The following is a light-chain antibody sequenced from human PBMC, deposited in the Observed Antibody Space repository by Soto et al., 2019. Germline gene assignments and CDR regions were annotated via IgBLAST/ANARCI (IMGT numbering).Light chain of an antibody. Sequence: QSALTQPASVSGSPGQRITISCTGTSSDVGGYDYVSWYQQHPGKAPQLMIFDVSHRPSGVSHRFSGSKSGNTASLTISGLQAEDEADYYCSSYSSRASLVVFGGGTKLTVL. J-gene: IGLJ2*01. CDR2: DVS. V-gene: IGLV2-14*01. CDR1: SSDVGGYDY. CDR3: SSYSSRASLVV.